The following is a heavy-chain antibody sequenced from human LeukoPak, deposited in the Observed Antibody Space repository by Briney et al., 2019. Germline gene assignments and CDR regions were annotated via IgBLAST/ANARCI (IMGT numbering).Heavy chain of an antibody. Sequence: PGGSLRLSCTASGFTFGDYAMSWVRQAPGKGLEWVGFIRSKAYGGTTEYAASVKGRFTISRDDSKSIAYLQMNSLKTEDTAVYYCTRDRWIAAAAPQDYWGQGTLVTVSS. V-gene: IGHV3-49*04. D-gene: IGHD6-13*01. CDR1: GFTFGDYA. CDR2: IRSKAYGGTT. CDR3: TRDRWIAAAAPQDY. J-gene: IGHJ4*02.